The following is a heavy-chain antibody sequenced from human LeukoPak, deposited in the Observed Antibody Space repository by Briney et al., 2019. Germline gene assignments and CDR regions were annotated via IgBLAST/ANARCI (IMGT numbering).Heavy chain of an antibody. V-gene: IGHV1-2*02. Sequence: ASVKVSCKASGYKFTDDYMHWVRQAPGQGLEFMGWINPDSGFTNYAQKFKGRVTMIRDTSISTAYLGVRSLTSDDTAVYYCAPTAEAYTSWWKVWGQGTLVTVSS. CDR1: GYKFTDDY. CDR3: APTAEAYTSWWKV. J-gene: IGHJ4*02. D-gene: IGHD3-16*01. CDR2: INPDSGFT.